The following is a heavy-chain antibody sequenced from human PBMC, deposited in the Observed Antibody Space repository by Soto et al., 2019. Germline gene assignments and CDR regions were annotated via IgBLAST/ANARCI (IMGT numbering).Heavy chain of an antibody. CDR2: ISYDGSNR. V-gene: IGHV3-30*18. CDR1: VFTFSTYG. Sequence: PGGPLRLSCAASVFTFSTYGMHWVRQAPGKGLEWVALISYDGSNRNSADSVKGRFTISRDNSKNTLYLQMNSLRVEDTAVYYCAKDEVRTPSLYAMDVWGQGTTVTVSS. J-gene: IGHJ6*02. D-gene: IGHD3-10*01. CDR3: AKDEVRTPSLYAMDV.